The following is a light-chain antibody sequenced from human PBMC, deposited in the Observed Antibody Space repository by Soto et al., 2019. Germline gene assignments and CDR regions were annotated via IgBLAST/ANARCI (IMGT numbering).Light chain of an antibody. CDR3: QQYNNWPPWT. CDR1: QSISRS. J-gene: IGKJ1*01. CDR2: DAS. Sequence: IVLTQSPAILSVSPWERATLSCRASQSISRSLAWYQQKPGQAPRLLISDASTRATGIPARFSGSGSGTEFTLTISSLQSEDFAVYYCQQYNNWPPWTFGQGTKVDIK. V-gene: IGKV3-15*01.